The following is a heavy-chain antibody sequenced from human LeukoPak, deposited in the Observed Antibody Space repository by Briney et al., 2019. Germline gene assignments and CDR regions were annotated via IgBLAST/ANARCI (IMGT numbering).Heavy chain of an antibody. CDR2: INIDSGGT. J-gene: IGHJ4*02. Sequence: GASVKVSCKASGYSFTAYYIHWVRQAPGQGPEWMGRINIDSGGTNYAQKFQGRVTMTRDTSISTAYMEMGSLRSDDTAVYYCVRDHLHYFDYWGQGTLVTVSS. CDR1: GYSFTAYY. CDR3: VRDHLHYFDY. V-gene: IGHV1-2*06.